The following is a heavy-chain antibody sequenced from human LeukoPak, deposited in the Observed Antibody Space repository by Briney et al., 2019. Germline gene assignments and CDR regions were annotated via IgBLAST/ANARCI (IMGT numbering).Heavy chain of an antibody. CDR2: IYSGGST. CDR1: GFTVSSNY. V-gene: IGHV3-66*01. Sequence: GGSLRLSCAASGFTVSSNYMSWVRQAPGKGLEWVSVIYSGGSTYYADSVKGRFTISRDNSKNTLYLQVNSLRAEDTAVYYCARYSSSYNWFDPWGQGTLVTVSS. J-gene: IGHJ5*02. CDR3: ARYSSSYNWFDP. D-gene: IGHD6-13*01.